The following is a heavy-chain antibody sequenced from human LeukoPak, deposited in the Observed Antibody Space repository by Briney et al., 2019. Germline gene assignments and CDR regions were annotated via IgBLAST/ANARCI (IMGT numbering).Heavy chain of an antibody. D-gene: IGHD4-17*01. Sequence: SETLSLTCTVSGGSISSGDYYWSWIRQPPGKGLEWIGYIYYSGSTYYNPSLKSRVTISVDTSKNQFSLKLSSVTAADTAVHYCASYGDYTNWFDPWGQGTLVTVSS. V-gene: IGHV4-30-4*01. J-gene: IGHJ5*02. CDR1: GGSISSGDYY. CDR3: ASYGDYTNWFDP. CDR2: IYYSGST.